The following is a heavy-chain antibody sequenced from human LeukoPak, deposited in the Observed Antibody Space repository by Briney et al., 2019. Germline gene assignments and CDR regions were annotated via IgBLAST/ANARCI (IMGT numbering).Heavy chain of an antibody. CDR2: IYYSGST. D-gene: IGHD3-9*01. V-gene: IGHV4-31*03. Sequence: SETLSLTCTVSGGSISSGGYYWSWIRQHPGKGLEWIGYIYYSGSTYYNPSLKSRVTISVDTSKNQSSLKLSSVTAADTAVYYCAAALTGYFNIYYYYGMDVWGQGTTVTVSS. CDR3: AAALTGYFNIYYYYGMDV. J-gene: IGHJ6*02. CDR1: GGSISSGGYY.